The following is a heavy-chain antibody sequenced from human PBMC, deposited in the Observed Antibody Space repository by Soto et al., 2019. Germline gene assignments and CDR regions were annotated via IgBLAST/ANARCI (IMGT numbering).Heavy chain of an antibody. D-gene: IGHD3-22*01. CDR3: ARGFDSSGYYLWYFDY. V-gene: IGHV4-34*01. CDR2: INYIGST. Sequence: SETLSLTCAVYGGSISGYYWSWIRKHPGKGLEWIKEINYIGSTNYNPSIKSRVTISVDTSKNQFSLKLSSVTVADTAVYYCARGFDSSGYYLWYFDYWGQGTLVTVSS. CDR1: GGSISGYY. J-gene: IGHJ4*02.